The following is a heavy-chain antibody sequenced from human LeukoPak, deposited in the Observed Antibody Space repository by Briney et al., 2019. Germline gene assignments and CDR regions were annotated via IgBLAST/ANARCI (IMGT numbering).Heavy chain of an antibody. CDR3: AKVITTTLYYWYGMGV. J-gene: IGHJ6*02. D-gene: IGHD3-10*01. V-gene: IGHV3-23*01. CDR2: ISNSGDRT. Sequence: GGSLRLSCVASGFTFSSCAMVWVRQAPGKGLEPSSSISNSGDRTYIAASVKVRFTLSRDNSKNTLYLQMNSLRAEDAAVYYCAKVITTTLYYWYGMGVWGQGTTVAVSS. CDR1: GFTFSSCA.